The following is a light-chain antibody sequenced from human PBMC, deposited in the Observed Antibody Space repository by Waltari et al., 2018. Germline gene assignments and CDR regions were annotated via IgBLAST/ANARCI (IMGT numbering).Light chain of an antibody. V-gene: IGLV2-14*01. CDR1: GSDVGGHNH. CDR3: SSYSSSSTVV. CDR2: DVT. J-gene: IGLJ2*01. Sequence: QSALTQPASVSGSPGQSITMSCTGTGSDVGGHNHVSWYQQHPGKAPKLMIYDVTNRPSAISDRFSGAKCGSTASLTVPWIQAEDEADYDCSSYSSSSTVVFGGGTKLTVL.